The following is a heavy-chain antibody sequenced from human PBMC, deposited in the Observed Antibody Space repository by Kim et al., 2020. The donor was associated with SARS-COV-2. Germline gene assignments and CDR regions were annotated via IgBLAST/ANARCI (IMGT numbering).Heavy chain of an antibody. V-gene: IGHV1-2*02. CDR3: SRAGIAALRFDL. Sequence: NYAQKFQGRVTMTRETSISTAYMELSRLRSDDTAVYYCSRAGIAALRFDLWGRGTLVTVSS. J-gene: IGHJ2*01. D-gene: IGHD6-13*01.